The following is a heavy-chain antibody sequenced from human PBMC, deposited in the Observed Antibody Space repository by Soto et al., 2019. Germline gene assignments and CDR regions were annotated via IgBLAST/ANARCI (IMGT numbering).Heavy chain of an antibody. V-gene: IGHV1-3*01. J-gene: IGHJ4*02. Sequence: QVHLVQSGAEVREPGASVKISCKASGFTFTTHPIHWVRQAPDQRLEWMGWINPGNGYSDYSQKFKGRVTFTRDTSANTAYRELNSLRAEDTALYYCASRPGLDTGPFDYWGQGTLVTVSS. D-gene: IGHD1-1*01. CDR1: GFTFTTHP. CDR2: INPGNGYS. CDR3: ASRPGLDTGPFDY.